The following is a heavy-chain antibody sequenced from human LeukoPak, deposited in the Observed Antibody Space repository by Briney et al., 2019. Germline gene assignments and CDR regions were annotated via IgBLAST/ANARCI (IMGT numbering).Heavy chain of an antibody. CDR2: ITGSGDGT. J-gene: IGHJ4*02. CDR3: AKGGGSGYYLFDY. D-gene: IGHD3-3*01. V-gene: IGHV3-23*01. CDR1: GFTFSIYA. Sequence: GGSLRLSCAASGFTFSIYAMSWVRQAPGKGLEWVLSITGSGDGTYYADFVKGRFTISRDNSKNTLYLQMNSLRAEDTAVYYCAKGGGSGYYLFDYWGQGTLVTVSS.